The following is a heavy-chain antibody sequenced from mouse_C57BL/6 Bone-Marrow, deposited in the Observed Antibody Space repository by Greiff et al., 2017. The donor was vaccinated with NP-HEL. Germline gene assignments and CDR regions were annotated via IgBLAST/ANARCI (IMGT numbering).Heavy chain of an antibody. Sequence: QVHVKQSGPELARPWASVKISCQAFYTFSRRVHFAIRDTNYWMQWVKQRPGQGLEWIGAIYPGNGDTSYNQKFKGKATLTADKSSSTAYMQLSSLTSEDPAVYYCAFSTMIKDAWFAYWGQGTLVTVSA. CDR3: SEDPAVYYCAFSTMIKDAWFAY. J-gene: IGHJ3*01. CDR1: YTFSRRVH. V-gene: IGHV1-87*01. CDR2: GQGLEWIG. D-gene: IGHD2-4*01.